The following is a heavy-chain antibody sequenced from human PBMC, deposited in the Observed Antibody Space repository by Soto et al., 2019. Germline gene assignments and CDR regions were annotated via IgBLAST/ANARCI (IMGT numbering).Heavy chain of an antibody. CDR2: IIPILGIA. J-gene: IGHJ2*01. CDR1: GGTFSSYT. CDR3: ARDRSSGWYIWYFDL. V-gene: IGHV1-69*04. D-gene: IGHD6-19*01. Sequence: SVKVSCKASGGTFSSYTISWVRQAPGQGLEWMGRIIPILGIANYAQKFQGRVTITADKSTSTAYMELSSLRSEDTAVYYCARDRSSGWYIWYFDLWGRGTLVTVSS.